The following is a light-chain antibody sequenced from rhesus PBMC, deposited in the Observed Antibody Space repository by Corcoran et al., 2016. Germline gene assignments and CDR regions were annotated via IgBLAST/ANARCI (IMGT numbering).Light chain of an antibody. CDR3: QQYDDLPWT. J-gene: IGKJ1*01. Sequence: DIQMTQSPSSLSASVGDKVTITCHASQVISSWLVWYQQKPGNAPKPLIYAASRLQSGVPSRFSGSGSGTDYTLTISSLQPEVFATYYCQQYDDLPWTFGPGTKVEIK. V-gene: IGKV1-19*01. CDR2: AAS. CDR1: QVISSW.